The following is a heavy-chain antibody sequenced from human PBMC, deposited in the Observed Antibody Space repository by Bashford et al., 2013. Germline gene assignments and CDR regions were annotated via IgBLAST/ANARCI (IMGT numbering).Heavy chain of an antibody. CDR1: GFTLSDYY. V-gene: IGHV3-11*04. CDR2: ISSAGTTI. CDR3: ARAYSDSSGYGYSDY. Sequence: GSLRLSCAASGFTLSDYYMSWLRQAPGQGLEWVAYISSAGTTINYADSVKGRFTISRDNSKNTLYLQMNSLRAEDMAVYYCARAYSDSSGYGYSDYVGPGNPGHRLL. D-gene: IGHD3-22*01. J-gene: IGHJ4*02.